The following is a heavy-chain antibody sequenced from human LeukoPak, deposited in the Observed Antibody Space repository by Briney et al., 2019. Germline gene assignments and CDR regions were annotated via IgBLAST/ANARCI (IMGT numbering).Heavy chain of an antibody. V-gene: IGHV3-30*02. CDR1: GLSFSSYG. CDR2: IRYDGSNK. CDR3: VKGQGAAYYYYYMDV. D-gene: IGHD1-26*01. J-gene: IGHJ6*03. Sequence: GGSLRLSCVPSGLSFSSYGMHWARQAPGKGLEWVAFIRYDGSNKNYPDSVKGRFTISRDDSKNTLTLQMNSLRAEDTAVYYCVKGQGAAYYYYYMDVWGKGTTVIVSS.